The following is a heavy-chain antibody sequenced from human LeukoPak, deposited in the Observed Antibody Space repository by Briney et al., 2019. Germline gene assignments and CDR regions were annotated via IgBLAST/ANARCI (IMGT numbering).Heavy chain of an antibody. CDR2: IYYSGSS. CDR3: ATYYYDSSGYLSRFDY. D-gene: IGHD3-22*01. V-gene: IGHV4-59*01. Sequence: SETLSLTCTVSGGSISTYYWNWIRQPPGKGLEWIGHIYYSGSSNSNPSLKSRVTISVDTSKNQFSLKLSSVTAADTAVYYCATYYYDSSGYLSRFDYWGQGTLVTVSS. J-gene: IGHJ4*02. CDR1: GGSISTYY.